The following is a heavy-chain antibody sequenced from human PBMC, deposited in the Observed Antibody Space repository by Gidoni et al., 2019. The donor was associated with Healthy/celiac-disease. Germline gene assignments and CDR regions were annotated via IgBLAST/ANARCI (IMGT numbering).Heavy chain of an antibody. CDR1: GFTFDDYA. V-gene: IGHV3-9*01. J-gene: IGHJ4*02. CDR2: ISWNSGSI. D-gene: IGHD1-7*01. Sequence: EVQLVESGGGLVQPGRSLRLSCAASGFTFDDYAMHWVRQAPGKGLEWVSGISWNSGSIGYADSVKGRFTISRDNAKNSLYLQMNSLRAEDTAFYYCAKGGKDWNYAIDYFDYWGQGTLVTVSS. CDR3: AKGGKDWNYAIDYFDY.